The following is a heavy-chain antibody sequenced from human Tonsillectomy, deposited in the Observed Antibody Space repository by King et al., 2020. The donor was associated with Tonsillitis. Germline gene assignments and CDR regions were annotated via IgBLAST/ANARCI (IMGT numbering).Heavy chain of an antibody. V-gene: IGHV3-9*01. Sequence: QLVQSGGGLVQPGRSLRLSCAASGFTFDDYAMHWVRQAPGKGLEWVSGISWNSGSIGYADSVKGRFTISRDNAKNSLYLQMNSLRAEDTALYYCAKDIGIASMTTVTLFYYYGIDVWGQGTTVTVSS. J-gene: IGHJ6*02. CDR3: AKDIGIASMTTVTLFYYYGIDV. D-gene: IGHD4-11*01. CDR1: GFTFDDYA. CDR2: ISWNSGSI.